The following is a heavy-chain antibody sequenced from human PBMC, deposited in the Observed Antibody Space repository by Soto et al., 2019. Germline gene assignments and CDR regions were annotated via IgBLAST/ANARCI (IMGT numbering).Heavy chain of an antibody. CDR2: ISYDGSNK. CDR1: GFTFSSYG. CDR3: AKDRIHYDILTGYYS. Sequence: GGSLRLSCAASGFTFSSYGMHWVRQAPGKGLEWVAVISYDGSNKYYADSVKGRFTISRDNSKNTLYLQMNSLRAEDTAVYYCAKDRIHYDILTGYYSWGQGTLVTVSS. V-gene: IGHV3-30*18. D-gene: IGHD3-9*01. J-gene: IGHJ4*02.